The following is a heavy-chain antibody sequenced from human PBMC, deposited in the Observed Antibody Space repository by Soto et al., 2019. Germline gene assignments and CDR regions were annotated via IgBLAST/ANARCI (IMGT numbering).Heavy chain of an antibody. CDR1: GYTFTGYY. CDR2: INPGSGNT. V-gene: IGHV1-2*02. Sequence: ASVKVSCKASGYTFTGYYMHWVRQAPGQRLEWMGWINPGSGNTKYSQKFQGRVTMTRDTSASTAYMELSSLRSEDTAVYYCARATCYYGSGDAFDIWGQGTMVTGSS. D-gene: IGHD3-10*01. CDR3: ARATCYYGSGDAFDI. J-gene: IGHJ3*02.